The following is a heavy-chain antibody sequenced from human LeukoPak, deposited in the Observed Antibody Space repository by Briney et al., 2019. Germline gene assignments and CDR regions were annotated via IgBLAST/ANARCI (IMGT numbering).Heavy chain of an antibody. Sequence: RAGGSLRLSCAASGFTFSSYSMNWVRQAPGKGLEWVSSISSSSSYIYYADSVKGRFNISRDNAENSLYLQMNSLRAEDTAVYYCARDRSVLRYFDSGATSYMDVWGKGTTVTVSS. V-gene: IGHV3-21*01. D-gene: IGHD3-9*01. CDR2: ISSSSSYI. J-gene: IGHJ6*03. CDR3: ARDRSVLRYFDSGATSYMDV. CDR1: GFTFSSYS.